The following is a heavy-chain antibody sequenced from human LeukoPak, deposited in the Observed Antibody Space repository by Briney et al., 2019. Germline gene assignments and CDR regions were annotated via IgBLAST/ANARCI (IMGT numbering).Heavy chain of an antibody. D-gene: IGHD2-2*01. J-gene: IGHJ3*02. CDR2: MSSSGGS. CDR3: AGLLVPAASGAFHI. CDR1: TGSISSSY. Sequence: SETLSLTCTVSTGSISSSYWSWLRQPAGKGLEYIGRMSSSGGSNFNPSLKSRVSIPVDSSKRQVSLKPTSVTAADSAVYYCAGLLVPAASGAFHIWGPGTIVTVSS. V-gene: IGHV4-4*07.